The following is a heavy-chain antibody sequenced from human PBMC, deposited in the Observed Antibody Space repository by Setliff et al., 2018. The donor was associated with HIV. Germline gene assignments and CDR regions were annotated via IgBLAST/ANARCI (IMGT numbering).Heavy chain of an antibody. Sequence: SETLSLTCAVYDGSFSGYYWSWIRQPPGKGLEWIGEIDHSGSTNYNPSLKSRVTISVDTSKKQFSLILTSVTAADTAVYYCTRQAFGGAPRTPLDSWGQGTLVTVSS. J-gene: IGHJ4*02. CDR3: TRQAFGGAPRTPLDS. CDR2: IDHSGST. CDR1: DGSFSGYY. D-gene: IGHD3-16*01. V-gene: IGHV4-34*01.